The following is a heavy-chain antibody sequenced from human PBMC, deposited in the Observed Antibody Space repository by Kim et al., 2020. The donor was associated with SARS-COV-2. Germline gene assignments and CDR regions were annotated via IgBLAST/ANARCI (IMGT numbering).Heavy chain of an antibody. Sequence: SETLSLTCTVSGGSLNGYFWTWIRQSPEKGLEWIGYILYTGRTEYNPSLKSRVTMSLDKSKHQFSLKVTSVAPADTAVYYCARLPDISGWPFDYWGQGTLVTVSS. CDR1: GGSLNGYF. CDR2: ILYTGRT. CDR3: ARLPDISGWPFDY. V-gene: IGHV4-59*13. D-gene: IGHD6-19*01. J-gene: IGHJ4*02.